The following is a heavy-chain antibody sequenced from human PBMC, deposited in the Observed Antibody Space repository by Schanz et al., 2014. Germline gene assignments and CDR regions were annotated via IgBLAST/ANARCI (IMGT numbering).Heavy chain of an antibody. D-gene: IGHD3-10*01. J-gene: IGHJ3*02. V-gene: IGHV3-74*02. Sequence: EVQLVESGGDLVQPGGSLRLSCSASGFTFSSHWMHWVRQDPGKGLVWVARINSVGSNTDYADSVKGRFTISRDNSKNTLYLQMNSLRAEDTAVYYCAKGRFGELSAFDIWGQGTMVTVSS. CDR3: AKGRFGELSAFDI. CDR2: INSVGSNT. CDR1: GFTFSSHW.